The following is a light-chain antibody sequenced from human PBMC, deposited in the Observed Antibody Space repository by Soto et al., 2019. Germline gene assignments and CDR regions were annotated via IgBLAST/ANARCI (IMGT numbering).Light chain of an antibody. CDR2: DAS. V-gene: IGKV1-5*01. CDR1: QSISSW. Sequence: DIQMAQSPSTLSASVGHRFTITCRASQSISSWLAWYQQKPGKAPKLLIYDASSLESGVPSRFSGSGSGTEFTLTISSLQPDDIATYYCQQYNSYSTFGQGTKVE. J-gene: IGKJ1*01. CDR3: QQYNSYST.